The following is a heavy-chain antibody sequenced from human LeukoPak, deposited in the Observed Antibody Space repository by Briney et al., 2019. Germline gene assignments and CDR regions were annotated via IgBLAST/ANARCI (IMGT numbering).Heavy chain of an antibody. J-gene: IGHJ4*02. V-gene: IGHV3-23*01. CDR1: GFTFNSYA. CDR3: AKSMAGYCDSTIDN. Sequence: RGSLRLSCAASGFTFNSYAMNWVRQAPGKGLEWVSAISGRGGSTYYADYVKGRSTISRDNSKNMLYLQMNSLRAEDTAVYYCAKSMAGYCDSTIDNWGQGTLVTVSS. CDR2: ISGRGGST. D-gene: IGHD2-2*01.